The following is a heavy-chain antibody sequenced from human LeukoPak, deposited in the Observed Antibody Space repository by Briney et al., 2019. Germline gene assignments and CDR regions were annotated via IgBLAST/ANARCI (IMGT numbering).Heavy chain of an antibody. Sequence: ASVKVSCKASGYTFTNYYIHWVRQAPGQGLEWMGWINTNTGNPTYAQGFTGRFVFSLDTSVSTAYLQISSLKAEDTAVYYCARVAAAGREGVFDYWGQGTLVTVSS. D-gene: IGHD6-13*01. CDR3: ARVAAAGREGVFDY. V-gene: IGHV7-4-1*02. J-gene: IGHJ4*02. CDR1: GYTFTNYY. CDR2: INTNTGNP.